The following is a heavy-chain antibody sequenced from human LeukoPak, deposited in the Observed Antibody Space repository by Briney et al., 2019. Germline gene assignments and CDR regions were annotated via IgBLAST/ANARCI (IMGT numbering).Heavy chain of an antibody. D-gene: IGHD3-22*01. CDR1: GFPFSIYG. J-gene: IGHJ4*02. CDR2: INWNGGST. Sequence: PGGTLRLSCAGSGFPFSIYGMSWVRQAPGKGLEWVSGINWNGGSTGYADSVKGRFTISRDNAKNSLYLQMNSLRAEDTALYYCARGYYYDSSGYPGDYWGQGTLVTVSS. V-gene: IGHV3-20*04. CDR3: ARGYYYDSSGYPGDY.